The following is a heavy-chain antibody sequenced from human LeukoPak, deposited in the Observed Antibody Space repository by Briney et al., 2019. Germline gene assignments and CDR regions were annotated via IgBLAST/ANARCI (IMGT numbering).Heavy chain of an antibody. CDR1: GGSISSDY. J-gene: IGHJ4*02. Sequence: SETLSLTCTVSGGSISSDYWSWIRQPPGKGLEWIGYIYYTGTTNYNPSLKSRVTISVDTSKNQFSLKLSSVTAADTAVYYCARSKWRSDYYLNWGQGTLVTVSS. CDR3: ARSKWRSDYYLN. D-gene: IGHD3-22*01. CDR2: IYYTGTT. V-gene: IGHV4-59*12.